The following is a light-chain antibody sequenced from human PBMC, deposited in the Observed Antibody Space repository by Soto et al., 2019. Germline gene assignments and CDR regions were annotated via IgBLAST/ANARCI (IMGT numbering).Light chain of an antibody. Sequence: EIVMPQSPATLSVSPGERATLACRASQSVSSNFAWSQQKPGQAPRLLIYGASTRSTGITARFSGRGSGKEFTPTIRSLQSEDFAVDYCQQYNNWPRTFGQGTKVEIK. V-gene: IGKV3-15*01. CDR1: QSVSSN. CDR3: QQYNNWPRT. CDR2: GAS. J-gene: IGKJ1*01.